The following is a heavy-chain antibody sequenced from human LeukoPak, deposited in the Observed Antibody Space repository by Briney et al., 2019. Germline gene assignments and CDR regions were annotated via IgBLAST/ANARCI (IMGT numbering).Heavy chain of an antibody. Sequence: SVKVSCKASGGTFSSYAISWVRQPPGQGLEWMGGIIPIFGTANYAQKFQGRVTITADESTSTAYMELSSLRSEDTAVYYCARDPIPRYYYGSGSYYWFDPWGQGTLVTVSS. D-gene: IGHD3-10*01. J-gene: IGHJ5*02. CDR3: ARDPIPRYYYGSGSYYWFDP. CDR2: IIPIFGTA. V-gene: IGHV1-69*13. CDR1: GGTFSSYA.